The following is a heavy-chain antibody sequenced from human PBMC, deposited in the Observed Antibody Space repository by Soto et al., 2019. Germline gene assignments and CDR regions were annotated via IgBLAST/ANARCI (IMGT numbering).Heavy chain of an antibody. CDR2: ISGDGATT. D-gene: IGHD2-21*02. V-gene: IGHV3-23*01. Sequence: DVQLLDSGGGLVQPGGSLRLSCEASGFTFKNYAMSWVRQAPGRGLEWVSGISGDGATTYYADPVKGRFTISRDNSNNTLYLQMSSLRGEDMAIYFCARNAGDWIRYGVDVWGQGTTVTVSS. CDR3: ARNAGDWIRYGVDV. CDR1: GFTFKNYA. J-gene: IGHJ6*02.